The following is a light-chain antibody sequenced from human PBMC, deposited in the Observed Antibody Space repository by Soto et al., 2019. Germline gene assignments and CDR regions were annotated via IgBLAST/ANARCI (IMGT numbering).Light chain of an antibody. V-gene: IGLV2-14*01. CDR3: STFGGTGV. CDR2: EVT. Sequence: QSALTQPDYVSGSPGQSITISCTGTSSDVGRYNYVSWYQQHPGKAPKRVIYEVTNRPSGVSNRFSGSKSGNTASLTITGLQADDEADYYCSTFGGTGVFGTGTKVTVL. J-gene: IGLJ1*01. CDR1: SSDVGRYNY.